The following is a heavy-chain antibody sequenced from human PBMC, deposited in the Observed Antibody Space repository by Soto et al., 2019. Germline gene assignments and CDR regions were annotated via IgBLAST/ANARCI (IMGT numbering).Heavy chain of an antibody. D-gene: IGHD3-10*01. Sequence: GESLLISCKGSGYSFTSYWIGWVRQMPGNGLEWMGIIYPGDSDTRYSPSFQGQVTIAAAKSISTAYLQWTSLKASDTAMYYGARPGYYCSGSSHHDGRDVWGQGTTVTVSS. CDR2: IYPGDSDT. J-gene: IGHJ6*02. CDR1: GYSFTSYW. V-gene: IGHV5-51*01. CDR3: ARPGYYCSGSSHHDGRDV.